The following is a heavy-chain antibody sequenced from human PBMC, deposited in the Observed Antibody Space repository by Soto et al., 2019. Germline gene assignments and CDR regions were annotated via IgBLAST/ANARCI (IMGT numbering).Heavy chain of an antibody. V-gene: IGHV3-30-3*01. CDR2: ISYDGSNK. J-gene: IGHJ4*02. D-gene: IGHD4-17*01. Sequence: QVQLVESGGGVVQPGRSLRLSCAASGFTFSSYAMHWVRQAPGKGLEWVAVISYDGSNKYYADSMKGRFTISRDNSKNTLYLQMNSLRAEDTAVYYCARSCGDAKPFDYWGQGTLVTVSS. CDR3: ARSCGDAKPFDY. CDR1: GFTFSSYA.